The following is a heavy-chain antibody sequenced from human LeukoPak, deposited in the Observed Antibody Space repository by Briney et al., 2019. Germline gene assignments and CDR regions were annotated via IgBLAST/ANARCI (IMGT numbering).Heavy chain of an antibody. J-gene: IGHJ4*02. CDR2: ISGSGGDT. V-gene: IGHV3-23*01. Sequence: GGSLRLSGAASGFTFRSYAIYWVRQAPGQGLEWVSVISGSGGDTYFADSVKGRFTISRDNSKNTVFLQMDSLRAEDTAVYYCAKTTAGYSSGRYPGWPIDYWGQGTLVTVSS. CDR1: GFTFRSYA. CDR3: AKTTAGYSSGRYPGWPIDY. D-gene: IGHD6-19*01.